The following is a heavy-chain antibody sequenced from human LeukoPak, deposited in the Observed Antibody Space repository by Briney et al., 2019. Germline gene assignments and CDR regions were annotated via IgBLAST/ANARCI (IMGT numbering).Heavy chain of an antibody. CDR2: IYPGDSDT. V-gene: IGHV5-51*01. D-gene: IGHD2-15*01. CDR3: ARRRYCSGGSCYSGAFDI. J-gene: IGHJ3*02. Sequence: GESLKISCKGSGYSFTSYWIGWVRQMPGKGLEWMGIIYPGDSDTRYSPSFQGQVTISAEKSISTAYLQWSSLKASDTAMYYCARRRYCSGGSCYSGAFDIWGQGTMVTVSS. CDR1: GYSFTSYW.